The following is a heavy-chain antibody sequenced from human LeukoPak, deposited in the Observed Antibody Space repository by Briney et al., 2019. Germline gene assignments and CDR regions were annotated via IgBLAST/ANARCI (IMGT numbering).Heavy chain of an antibody. CDR3: ARRGEVVFRAFDI. V-gene: IGHV4-59*08. CDR2: IYYSGST. CDR1: GGSISSYY. Sequence: SETLSLTCTVSGGSISSYYWSWIRQPPGKGLEWIGYIYYSGSTNYNPSLKSRVTISVDTSKNQFSLKLSSVTAADTAVYYCARRGEVVFRAFDIWGQGTMVTVSS. J-gene: IGHJ3*02. D-gene: IGHD2-15*01.